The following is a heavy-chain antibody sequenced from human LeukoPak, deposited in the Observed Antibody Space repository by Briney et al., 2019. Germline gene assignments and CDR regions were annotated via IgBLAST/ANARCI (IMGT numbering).Heavy chain of an antibody. V-gene: IGHV3-23*01. D-gene: IGHD1-26*01. CDR3: AKDRSIGTYYTFDH. CDR2: ISASAAMT. Sequence: GGSVRLSCEASGFTFNNYVMTWVRQAPGKGLEWVSSISASAAMTYYADSVKGRFTVSRDNSNNRLYLQMSGLTAADTAVYYCAKDRSIGTYYTFDHWGQGTLVTVSS. J-gene: IGHJ4*02. CDR1: GFTFNNYV.